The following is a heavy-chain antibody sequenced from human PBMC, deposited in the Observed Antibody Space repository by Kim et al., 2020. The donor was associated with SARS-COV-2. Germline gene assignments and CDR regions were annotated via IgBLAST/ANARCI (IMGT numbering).Heavy chain of an antibody. Sequence: GGSLRLSCAASGFTFSSYAMRWVRQAPGKGLEWVSAISGSGGSTYYADSVKGRFTISRDNSKNTLYLQMNSLRAEDTAVYYCAKDWGSSWYEEGWFDPWGQGTLVTVSS. CDR2: ISGSGGST. J-gene: IGHJ5*02. D-gene: IGHD6-13*01. CDR3: AKDWGSSWYEEGWFDP. V-gene: IGHV3-23*01. CDR1: GFTFSSYA.